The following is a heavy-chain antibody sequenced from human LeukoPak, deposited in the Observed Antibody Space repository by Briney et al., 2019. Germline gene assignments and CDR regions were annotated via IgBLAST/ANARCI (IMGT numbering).Heavy chain of an antibody. D-gene: IGHD1-26*01. CDR3: ARDQSGNLDY. Sequence: GGSLSLSCAASGFTLRNTWMAWVRQAPGKGLEWVANINQDASTKHYVDSVKGRFTISRDNAKNSLYLQMNSLRAEDTAVYYCARDQSGNLDYWGQGTLVTVSA. CDR2: INQDASTK. V-gene: IGHV3-7*01. CDR1: GFTLRNTW. J-gene: IGHJ4*02.